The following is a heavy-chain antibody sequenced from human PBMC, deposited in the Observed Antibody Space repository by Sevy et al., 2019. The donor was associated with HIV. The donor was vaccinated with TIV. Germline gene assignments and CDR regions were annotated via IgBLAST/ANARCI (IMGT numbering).Heavy chain of an antibody. J-gene: IGHJ4*02. CDR1: GLTFSNYE. CDR2: ISANGDRI. D-gene: IGHD2-2*03. CDR3: ASGFWYYFDY. V-gene: IGHV3-48*03. Sequence: GGSLRLSCAVSGLTFSNYEMHWFRQAPGKGLEWLTYISANGDRIYYADSAKGRFTISRDNAKNSLYLQMNSLRAEDTAVYYCASGFWYYFDYWGQGTLVTVSS.